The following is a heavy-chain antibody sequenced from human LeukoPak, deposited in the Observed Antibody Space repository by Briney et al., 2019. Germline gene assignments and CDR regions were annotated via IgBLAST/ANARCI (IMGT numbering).Heavy chain of an antibody. V-gene: IGHV3-15*01. CDR1: GFTFSSAW. CDR2: IKSKTDGGTT. J-gene: IGHJ6*04. CDR3: TTGKYCSSTSCWGYYYYGMDV. Sequence: GGSLRLSCAASGFTFSSAWMSWVRQAPGKGLEWVGRIKSKTDGGTTDYAAPVKGRFTISRDDSKNTLYLQMNSLKTEDTAVYYRTTGKYCSSTSCWGYYYYGMDVWGKGTTVTVSS. D-gene: IGHD2-2*01.